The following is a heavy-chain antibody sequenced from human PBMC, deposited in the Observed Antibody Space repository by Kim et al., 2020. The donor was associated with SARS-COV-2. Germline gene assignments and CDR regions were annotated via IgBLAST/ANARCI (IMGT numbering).Heavy chain of an antibody. D-gene: IGHD2-2*01. CDR2: IYYSGST. J-gene: IGHJ5*02. CDR1: GGSISSSSYY. V-gene: IGHV4-39*02. CDR3: ARDIRGALRGIVVVPAATFDP. Sequence: SETLSLTCTVSGGSISSSSYYWGWIRQPPGKGLEWIGSIYYSGSTYYNPSLKSRITISVDTAKNQFSLKLSSVPAADTAVYYCARDIRGALRGIVVVPAATFDPWGQGTLVTVSS.